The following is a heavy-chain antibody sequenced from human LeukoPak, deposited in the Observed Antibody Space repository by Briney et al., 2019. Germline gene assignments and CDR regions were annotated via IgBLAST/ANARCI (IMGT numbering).Heavy chain of an antibody. V-gene: IGHV1-24*01. CDR3: PTSFVVERAATIMYSSGMAV. Sequence: ASVKVSCKVSGYTLTELSMHWVRQAPGKGLEWMGGFDPEDGETIYAQKFQGRVTMTEDASTDTAYMELSSLRSEDTAVYYCPTSFVVERAATIMYSSGMAVWGKGTTVPVSS. J-gene: IGHJ6*04. CDR2: FDPEDGET. CDR1: GYTLTELS. D-gene: IGHD2-2*01.